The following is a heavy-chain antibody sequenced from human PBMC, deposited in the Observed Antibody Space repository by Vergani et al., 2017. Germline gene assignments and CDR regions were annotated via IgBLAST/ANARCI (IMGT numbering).Heavy chain of an antibody. Sequence: QVQLVQSGAEVKKPGSSVKVSCKASGGIFSSYAISWVRQAPGQGLEWMGGIIPIFGTANYAQKFQGRVTITADESTSTAYMELSSLRSEDTAVYYCAGGGITIFGVVMGGALDYWGQGTLVTVSS. J-gene: IGHJ4*02. CDR2: IIPIFGTA. CDR3: AGGGITIFGVVMGGALDY. V-gene: IGHV1-69*01. CDR1: GGIFSSYA. D-gene: IGHD3-3*01.